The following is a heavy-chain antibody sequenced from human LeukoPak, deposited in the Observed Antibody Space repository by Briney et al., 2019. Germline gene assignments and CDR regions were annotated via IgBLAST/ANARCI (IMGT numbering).Heavy chain of an antibody. D-gene: IGHD3-16*01. Sequence: GGSRRLSCAASGLTFSTYNMNWVRQAPGKGLEWVSFISIGSEIIYYADAVKGRFTVSRDNAKNALYLQMNSLRAEDTAVYYCTRGGAGLDYWGQGTQVTVSS. CDR1: GLTFSTYN. V-gene: IGHV3-48*04. J-gene: IGHJ4*02. CDR2: ISIGSEII. CDR3: TRGGAGLDY.